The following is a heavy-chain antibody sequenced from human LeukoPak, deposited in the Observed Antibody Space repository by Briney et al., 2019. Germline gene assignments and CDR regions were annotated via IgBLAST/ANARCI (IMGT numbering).Heavy chain of an antibody. CDR1: GFTFSSYA. D-gene: IGHD1-26*01. V-gene: IGHV3-23*01. CDR3: AKGPGVSGSYYDY. J-gene: IGHJ4*02. CDR2: ISGSGGST. Sequence: GGSLRLSCAASGFTFSSYAMSWVRQAPGKGLEWVSAISGSGGSTYYADSVKGRFTISRDNSKNALYLQMNSLRAEDTAVYYCAKGPGVSGSYYDYWGQGTLVTVSS.